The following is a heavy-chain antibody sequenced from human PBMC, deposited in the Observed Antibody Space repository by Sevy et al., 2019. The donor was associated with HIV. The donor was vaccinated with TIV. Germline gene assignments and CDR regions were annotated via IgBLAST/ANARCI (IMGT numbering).Heavy chain of an antibody. J-gene: IGHJ4*02. D-gene: IGHD3-22*01. V-gene: IGHV1-2*02. CDR3: PRLGTYYDSSGSTDY. CDR1: GYTFTGYY. CDR2: INPNSGGT. Sequence: ASVKVSCKASGYTFTGYYMHWVRQAPGQGLEWMGWINPNSGGTNYAQKFQGRVTMTRDTSISTAYMELSRLRSDDTAGYYCPRLGTYYDSSGSTDYWGQGTLVTVSS.